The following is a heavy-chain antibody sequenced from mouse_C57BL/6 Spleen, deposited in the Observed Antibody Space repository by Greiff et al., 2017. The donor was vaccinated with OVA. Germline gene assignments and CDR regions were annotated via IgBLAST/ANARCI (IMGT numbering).Heavy chain of an antibody. CDR2: IDPSDSYT. V-gene: IGHV1-50*01. CDR3: ASYYSNYEYFDV. Sequence: QVQLQQSGAELVKPGASVKLSCKASGYTFTSYWMQWVKQRPGQGLEWIGEIDPSDSYTNYNQKFKGKATLTVDTSSSTAYMQLSSLTSEDSAVYDCASYYSNYEYFDVWGTGTTVTVSS. J-gene: IGHJ1*03. D-gene: IGHD2-5*01. CDR1: GYTFTSYW.